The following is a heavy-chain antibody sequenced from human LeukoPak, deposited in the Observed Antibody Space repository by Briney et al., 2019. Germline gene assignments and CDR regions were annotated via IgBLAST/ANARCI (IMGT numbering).Heavy chain of an antibody. CDR1: VGTFSSYA. Sequence: SVKVSCKASVGTFSSYAISWVRQAPGQGLEWMGGIIPIFGTANYAQKFQGRVTITADESTSTAYMELSSLRSEDTAVYYCARVPEAVAGSNWFDPWGQGTLVTVYS. J-gene: IGHJ5*02. CDR3: ARVPEAVAGSNWFDP. V-gene: IGHV1-69*13. CDR2: IIPIFGTA. D-gene: IGHD6-19*01.